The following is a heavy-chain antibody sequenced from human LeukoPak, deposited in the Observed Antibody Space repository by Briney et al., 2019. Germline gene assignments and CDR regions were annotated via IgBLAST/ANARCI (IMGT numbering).Heavy chain of an antibody. J-gene: IGHJ4*02. CDR2: IFSDGSNQ. CDR3: AKLPRQVDYGDYDY. Sequence: PGRSLGLSCAASGFSFSRYGMHWVRQAPGKGLEWVAAIFSDGSNQYYADSVKGRFTISRDNSENTLYLQMNSLRPEDTAMYYCAKLPRQVDYGDYDYWGQGTLVTVSS. D-gene: IGHD4-17*01. CDR1: GFSFSRYG. V-gene: IGHV3-30*18.